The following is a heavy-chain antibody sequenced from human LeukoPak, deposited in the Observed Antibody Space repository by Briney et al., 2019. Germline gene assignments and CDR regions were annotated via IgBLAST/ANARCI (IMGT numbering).Heavy chain of an antibody. V-gene: IGHV1-46*01. D-gene: IGHD2-2*01. CDR3: ARDPFLGVVVPAARGRFDP. CDR2: INPSGGST. Sequence: ASVKVSCKASGYTFSGYYMHWVRQAPGQGLEWMGIINPSGGSTNYAQKLQGRVTMTTDTSTSTAYMELRSLRSDDTAVYYCARDPFLGVVVPAARGRFDPWGQGTLVTVSS. CDR1: GYTFSGYY. J-gene: IGHJ5*02.